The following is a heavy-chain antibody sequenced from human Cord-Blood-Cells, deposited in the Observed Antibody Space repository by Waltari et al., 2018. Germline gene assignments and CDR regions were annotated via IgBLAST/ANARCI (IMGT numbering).Heavy chain of an antibody. CDR1: GFTVSSNY. V-gene: IGHV3-53*01. D-gene: IGHD3-9*01. CDR2: IYSGGST. J-gene: IGHJ3*02. Sequence: EVQLVESGGGLIQPGGSLRLSCAASGFTVSSNYMSWVRQGPGKGLEWGSVIYSGGSTYYAESVKGRFTISRDNAKNSLYLQMNSLRAEDTAVYYCAREYFDWDDAFDIWGQGTMVTVSS. CDR3: AREYFDWDDAFDI.